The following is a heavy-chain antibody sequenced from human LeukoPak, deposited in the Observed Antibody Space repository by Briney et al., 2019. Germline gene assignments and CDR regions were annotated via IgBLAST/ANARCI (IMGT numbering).Heavy chain of an antibody. J-gene: IGHJ4*02. D-gene: IGHD3-16*01. Sequence: GGSLRLSRAASGFSVNDYSIRWIHQSPGKGPEWISYVMSGRGSTNYADSVKGRFTISRDNAKISVALQLDGLRADDTAVYFCTRERRGSYYAFESWGQGTLVTVSS. CDR3: TRERRGSYYAFES. CDR1: GFSVNDYS. V-gene: IGHV3-11*05. CDR2: VMSGRGST.